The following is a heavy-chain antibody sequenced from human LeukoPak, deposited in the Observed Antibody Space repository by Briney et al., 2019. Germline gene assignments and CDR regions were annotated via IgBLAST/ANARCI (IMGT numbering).Heavy chain of an antibody. CDR2: MNPNSGNT. D-gene: IGHD6-6*01. CDR3: ARDRPGGQAFDI. Sequence: ASVKVSCKASGYTFTSYDINWVRQATGQGLEWMGWMNPNSGNTGYAQKFQGRVTITRNTSISTAYMELSSLRSEDTAVYYCARDRPGGQAFDIWGQGTVVTVSS. J-gene: IGHJ3*02. CDR1: GYTFTSYD. V-gene: IGHV1-8*03.